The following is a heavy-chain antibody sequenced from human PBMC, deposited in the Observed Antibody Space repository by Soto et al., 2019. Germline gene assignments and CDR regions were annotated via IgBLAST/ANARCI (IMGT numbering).Heavy chain of an antibody. CDR1: GGSISSGDYY. CDR2: IYYGGST. D-gene: IGHD5-18*01. CDR3: ARAGYSYGRFDY. J-gene: IGHJ4*02. Sequence: SETLSLTCTVSGGSISSGDYYWSWIRQPPGKGLEWIGYIYYGGSTYYNPSLKSRVTISVDTSKNQFSLKLSSVTAADTAVYYCARAGYSYGRFDYWGQGTLVTVSS. V-gene: IGHV4-30-4*01.